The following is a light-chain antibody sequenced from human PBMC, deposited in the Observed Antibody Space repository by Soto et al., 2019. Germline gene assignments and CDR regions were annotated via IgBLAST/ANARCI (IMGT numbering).Light chain of an antibody. Sequence: EIVLTQSPGTLSLSAGESATLXXRSRQSVSSSYLAWYQQKPGQAPRXXIYGASSRATGIPDRFSGSGSGTDFTLTISRLEPEDFAVYYCQQYGSSRVTFGQGTRLEIK. J-gene: IGKJ5*01. V-gene: IGKV3-20*01. CDR2: GAS. CDR1: QSVSSSY. CDR3: QQYGSSRVT.